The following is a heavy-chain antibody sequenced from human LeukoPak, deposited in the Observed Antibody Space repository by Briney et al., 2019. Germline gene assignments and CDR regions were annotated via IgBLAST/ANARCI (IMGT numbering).Heavy chain of an antibody. V-gene: IGHV4-59*08. J-gene: IGHJ3*02. CDR3: ARRYDILTGDAFDI. Sequence: SETLSLTCTVSGGSISSYYWSWIRQPPGKGLEWIGYIYYSGSTNYNPSLKSRVTISVDTSKNQFPLKLSSVTAADTAVYYCARRYDILTGDAFDIWGQGTMVTVSS. CDR2: IYYSGST. CDR1: GGSISSYY. D-gene: IGHD3-9*01.